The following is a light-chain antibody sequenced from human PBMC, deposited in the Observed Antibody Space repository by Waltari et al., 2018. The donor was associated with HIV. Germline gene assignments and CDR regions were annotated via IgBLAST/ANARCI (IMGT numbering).Light chain of an antibody. V-gene: IGKV3-20*01. Sequence: IVLTQSPGTLSLSPGERATLSCRASQSVYSNYGAWYQQRPGQSPRLLIYESSNRAAGVSDKFIGSGSGTDFTLTIGRLEPEDSGMYFCQQFGSSAPWTFGQGTKVEIK. CDR2: ESS. J-gene: IGKJ1*01. CDR1: QSVYSNY. CDR3: QQFGSSAPWT.